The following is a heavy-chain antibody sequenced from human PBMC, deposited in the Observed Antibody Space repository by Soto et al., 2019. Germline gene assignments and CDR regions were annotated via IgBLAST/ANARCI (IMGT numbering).Heavy chain of an antibody. CDR2: ISGSGGST. V-gene: IGHV3-23*01. J-gene: IGHJ4*02. CDR1: GFTFSSYA. D-gene: IGHD3-3*01. CDR3: AKDRYDFWSGYNQNDY. Sequence: EVQLLESGGGLVQPGGSLRLSCAASGFTFSSYAVSWVRQAPGKGLEWVSAISGSGGSTYYADSVKGRFTISRDNSKNTLYLQMNSLRAEDTAVYYCAKDRYDFWSGYNQNDYWGQGTLVTVSS.